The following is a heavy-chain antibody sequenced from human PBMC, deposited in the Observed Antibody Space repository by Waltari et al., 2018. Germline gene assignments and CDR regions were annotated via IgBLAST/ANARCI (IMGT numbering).Heavy chain of an antibody. J-gene: IGHJ4*02. CDR1: GFTFSSYA. Sequence: EVQLLESGGGLVQPGGSLRLSCAASGFTFSSYAMSWVRQAPGKGLEWVSVIYSGGSTYYADSVKGRFTISRDNSKNTLYLQMNSLRAEDTAVYYCAKREVGVLHWGQGTLVTVSS. CDR2: IYSGGST. V-gene: IGHV3-23*03. D-gene: IGHD1-26*01. CDR3: AKREVGVLH.